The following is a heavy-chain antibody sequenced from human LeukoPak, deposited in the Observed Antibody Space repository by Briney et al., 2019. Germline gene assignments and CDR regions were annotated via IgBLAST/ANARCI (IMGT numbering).Heavy chain of an antibody. CDR1: GFTFSSYA. D-gene: IGHD2-15*01. CDR3: ARDRYCSGGSCLGFDY. Sequence: GRSLRLSCAASGFTFSSYAMHWVRQAPGKGLEWVAVISYDGSNKYYADSVKGRFTISRDNSKNTLYLQMNSLRAEDTAVYYCARDRYCSGGSCLGFDYWGQGTLVTVSS. CDR2: ISYDGSNK. J-gene: IGHJ4*02. V-gene: IGHV3-30*04.